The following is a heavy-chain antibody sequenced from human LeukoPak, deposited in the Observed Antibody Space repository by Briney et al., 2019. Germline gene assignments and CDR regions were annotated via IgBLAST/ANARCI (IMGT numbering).Heavy chain of an antibody. J-gene: IGHJ5*02. CDR2: ISGSGGST. D-gene: IGHD6-19*01. V-gene: IGHV3-23*01. CDR1: GFTFSSYA. Sequence: GGSLRLSCAASGFTFSSYAMSWVRQAPGKGLEWVSAISGSGGSTYYADSVKGRFTISRDNPKNTLYLQMNSLRAEDTAVYYCAKKRDSSSGWNWFDPWGQGTLVTVSS. CDR3: AKKRDSSSGWNWFDP.